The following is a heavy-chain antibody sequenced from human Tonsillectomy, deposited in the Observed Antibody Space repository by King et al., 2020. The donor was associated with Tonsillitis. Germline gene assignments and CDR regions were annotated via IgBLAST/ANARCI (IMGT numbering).Heavy chain of an antibody. Sequence: QLVQSGGGLVKPGGSLRLSCAASGVTFSTSGMYWVRQAPGKGLEWGSSISESICLLYSANAPKGRLTISRDKAKNSLYLQLNSLRAEDTAVYYCARDRGTPDAFDIWGQGTLVTVSS. J-gene: IGHJ3*02. CDR2: ISESICLL. D-gene: IGHD3-10*01. CDR1: GVTFSTSG. V-gene: IGHV3-21*06. CDR3: ARDRGTPDAFDI.